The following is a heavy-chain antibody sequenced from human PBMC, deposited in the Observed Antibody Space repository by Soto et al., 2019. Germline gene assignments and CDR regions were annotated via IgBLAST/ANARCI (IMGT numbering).Heavy chain of an antibody. CDR2: IYPGDSDT. D-gene: IGHD2-15*01. CDR1: GYRFTSYW. V-gene: IGHV5-51*01. Sequence: GESLKSSCKGSGYRFTSYWIGWVRQIHGKGLEWMGIIYPGDSDTRYSPSFQGQVTISADKSISTAYLQWSSLKASDTAMYYCARSGYCSGGSCYSLAYYYGMDVWGQGTTVTVSS. CDR3: ARSGYCSGGSCYSLAYYYGMDV. J-gene: IGHJ6*02.